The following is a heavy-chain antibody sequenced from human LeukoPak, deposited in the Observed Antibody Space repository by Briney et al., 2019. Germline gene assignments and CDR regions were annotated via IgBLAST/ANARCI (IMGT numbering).Heavy chain of an antibody. CDR2: ISYDGNSK. V-gene: IGHV3-30-3*01. D-gene: IGHD5-12*01. Sequence: GGSLRLSCAASGYIFSDFAVHWVRQAPGKGLEWVAVISYDGNSKYYADSVKGRFTISRDNSKNTLYLQMNSLRVEDTAVYYCTRDFGYSGVDYGPNFWGQGTLVAVSS. CDR3: TRDFGYSGVDYGPNF. CDR1: GYIFSDFA. J-gene: IGHJ4*02.